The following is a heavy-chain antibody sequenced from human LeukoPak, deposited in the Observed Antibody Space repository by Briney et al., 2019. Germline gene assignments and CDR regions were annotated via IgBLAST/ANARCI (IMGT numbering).Heavy chain of an antibody. Sequence: GGSLRLSCAASGFTVSSNYMTWVRQAPGKGLHWVSVIYSGGSTYSADSVQGRFTISRDNSKSTLYLQMNSLRAEDTAVYYCARAGTRGDYDAFDIWGQGTMVTVSS. CDR2: IYSGGST. CDR3: ARAGTRGDYDAFDI. J-gene: IGHJ3*02. CDR1: GFTVSSNY. D-gene: IGHD4-17*01. V-gene: IGHV3-53*01.